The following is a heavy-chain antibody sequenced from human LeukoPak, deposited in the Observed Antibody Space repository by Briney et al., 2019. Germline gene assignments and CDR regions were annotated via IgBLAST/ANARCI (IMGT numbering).Heavy chain of an antibody. CDR3: ARPSYYYDSSGSDY. Sequence: GGSLRLSCAASGFTVSSNYMSWVRQAPGKGLEWVSVIYSGGSTYYADSVKGRFTISRDNSKNTLYLQVNSLRAEDTAVYYCARPSYYYDSSGSDYWGQGTPVTVSS. D-gene: IGHD3-22*01. J-gene: IGHJ4*02. V-gene: IGHV3-66*04. CDR1: GFTVSSNY. CDR2: IYSGGST.